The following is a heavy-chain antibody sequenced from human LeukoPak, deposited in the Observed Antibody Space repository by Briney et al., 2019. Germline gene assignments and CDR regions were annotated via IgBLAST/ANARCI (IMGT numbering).Heavy chain of an antibody. CDR2: ISSSSSTI. V-gene: IGHV3-48*01. D-gene: IGHD3-9*01. J-gene: IGHJ4*02. CDR1: GFTFSSYS. Sequence: PGGSLRLSCAASGFTFSSYSMNWVRQAPGKGLEWVSYISSSSSTIYYADSVKGRFTISRDNAKNSLYLQMNSLRAEDTAVYYCARDTSSITRYFDWHIDYWGQGTLVTVSS. CDR3: ARDTSSITRYFDWHIDY.